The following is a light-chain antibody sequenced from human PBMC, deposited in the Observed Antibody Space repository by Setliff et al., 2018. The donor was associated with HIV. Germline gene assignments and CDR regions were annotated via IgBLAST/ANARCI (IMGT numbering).Light chain of an antibody. CDR1: SSDVGGYNY. CDR3: SSYTSSSTLGV. Sequence: ALTQPRSVSGSPGQSVTISCTGTSSDVGGYNYVSWYQQHPGKAPKLMIYDVSNRPSGVSNRFSGSKSGNTASLTISGLQAEDEADYYCSSYTSSSTLGVFGTGTKVTVL. J-gene: IGLJ1*01. V-gene: IGLV2-14*03. CDR2: DVS.